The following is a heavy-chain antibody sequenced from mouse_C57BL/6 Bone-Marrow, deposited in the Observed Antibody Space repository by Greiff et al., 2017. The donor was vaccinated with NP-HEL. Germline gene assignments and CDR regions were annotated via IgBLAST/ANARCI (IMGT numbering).Heavy chain of an antibody. CDR1: GYSITSGYY. D-gene: IGHD2-2*01. Sequence: EVKLQESGPGLVKPSQSLSLTCSVTGYSITSGYYWNWIRQFPGNKLEWMGYISYDGSNNYNPSLKNRISITRDTSKNQFFLKLNSVTTEDTATYYCERGGDLLWLPIDYWGQGTTLTVSS. CDR3: ERGGDLLWLPIDY. J-gene: IGHJ2*01. CDR2: ISYDGSN. V-gene: IGHV3-6*01.